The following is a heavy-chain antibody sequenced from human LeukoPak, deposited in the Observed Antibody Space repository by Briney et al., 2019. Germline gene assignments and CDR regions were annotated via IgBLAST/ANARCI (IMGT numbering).Heavy chain of an antibody. CDR1: GFTFSSYG. CDR2: IRYDGSNK. Sequence: GGSLRLSCAASGFTFSSYGKHWVRQAPGKGLEWVAFIRYDGSNKYYADSVKGRFTISRDNSKNTLYLQMNSLRAEDTAVYYCANDIVVVPAAKTLYDYWGQGTLVTVSS. V-gene: IGHV3-30*02. D-gene: IGHD2-2*01. J-gene: IGHJ4*02. CDR3: ANDIVVVPAAKTLYDY.